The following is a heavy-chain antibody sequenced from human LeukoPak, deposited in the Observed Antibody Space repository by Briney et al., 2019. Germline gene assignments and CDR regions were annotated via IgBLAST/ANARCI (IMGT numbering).Heavy chain of an antibody. CDR3: AKAVSSSWYRDFDY. J-gene: IGHJ4*02. V-gene: IGHV3-23*01. D-gene: IGHD6-13*01. CDR2: ISGSGGST. Sequence: GGSLRLSCAASGFTFSSYATSWVRQAPGKGLEWVSAISGSGGSTYYADSVKGRFTISRDNSKNTLYLQMNSLRAEDTAVYYCAKAVSSSWYRDFDYWGQGTPVTVSS. CDR1: GFTFSSYA.